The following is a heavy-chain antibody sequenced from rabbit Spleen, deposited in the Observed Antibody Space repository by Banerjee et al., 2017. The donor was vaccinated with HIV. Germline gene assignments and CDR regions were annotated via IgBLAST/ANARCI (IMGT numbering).Heavy chain of an antibody. CDR3: ARDGAGGSYFAL. V-gene: IGHV1S45*01. CDR2: IAGSSTGFT. CDR1: GFSFGDRDV. J-gene: IGHJ4*01. Sequence: QEQLVESGGGLVQPEGSLTLTCKASGFSFGDRDVMCWVRQAPGKGLEWISCIAGSSTGFTYSATWATGRFTISKTSSTTVTLQMTSLTVADTATYFCARDGAGGSYFALWGPGTLVTVS. D-gene: IGHD8-1*01.